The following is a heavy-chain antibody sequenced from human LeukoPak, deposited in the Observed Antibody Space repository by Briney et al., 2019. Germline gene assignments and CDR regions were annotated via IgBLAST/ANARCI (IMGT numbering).Heavy chain of an antibody. V-gene: IGHV1-2*02. Sequence: ASVKVSCKASGYTFTGYYMHWVRQPPGQGHGWMGWINPNSGGTNYAQKFQGRVPMTRDTSISTAYMELSRLRSDDTAVYYCARDQWEPGSYYYYYYMDVWGKGTTVTVSS. CDR1: GYTFTGYY. CDR3: ARDQWEPGSYYYYYYMDV. D-gene: IGHD1-26*01. J-gene: IGHJ6*03. CDR2: INPNSGGT.